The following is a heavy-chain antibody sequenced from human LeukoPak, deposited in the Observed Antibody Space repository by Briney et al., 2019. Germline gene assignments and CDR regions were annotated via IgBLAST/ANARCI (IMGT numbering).Heavy chain of an antibody. J-gene: IGHJ4*02. Sequence: GGSLRLSCAASGFTFSSYGMHWVRQAPGKGLEWVALISSDGNDKLYGDSVKGRFTISRDDSKSTLYLQMNSLRAEDTAVYYCTTKVIRGNSGDDYDDWGQGTLVTVPS. CDR2: ISSDGNDK. D-gene: IGHD5-12*01. CDR3: TTKVIRGNSGDDYDD. CDR1: GFTFSSYG. V-gene: IGHV3-30*03.